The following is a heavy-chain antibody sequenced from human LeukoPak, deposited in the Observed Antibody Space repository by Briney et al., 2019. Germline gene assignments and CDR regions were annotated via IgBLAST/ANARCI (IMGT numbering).Heavy chain of an antibody. D-gene: IGHD3-10*01. CDR3: AREIFGSGSYPDY. J-gene: IGHJ4*02. CDR1: GLILSPHA. CDR2: IWHDASHT. Sequence: GGSQRLSCAASGLILSPHAMHWARQAPGRGLEWVALIWHDASHTFYTDSVKGRFTISRGNSKNTVELQMDSLGGDDTAVCYCAREIFGSGSYPDYWGQGTLVTVSS. V-gene: IGHV3-33*01.